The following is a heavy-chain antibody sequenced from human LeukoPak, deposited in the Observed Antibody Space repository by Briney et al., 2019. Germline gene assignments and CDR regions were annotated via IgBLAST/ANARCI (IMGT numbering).Heavy chain of an antibody. CDR2: INPNSGGT. CDR3: ARAQDYYDSSVRHAFDI. V-gene: IGHV1-2*06. D-gene: IGHD3-22*01. J-gene: IGHJ3*02. Sequence: ASVKVSCKASGYTFTGYYMHWVRQAPGQGLEWMGRINPNSGGTNYAQKFQGRVTMTRDTPISTAYMELSRLRSDDTAVYYCARAQDYYDSSVRHAFDIWGQGTMVTVSS. CDR1: GYTFTGYY.